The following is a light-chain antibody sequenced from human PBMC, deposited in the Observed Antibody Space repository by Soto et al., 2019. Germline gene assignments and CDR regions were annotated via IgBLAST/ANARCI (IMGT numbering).Light chain of an antibody. Sequence: IVLTQSPGTLSLSPWERATLSCRASQSVSSNYLAWYQQKPGQAPRLLIYGASSRANGVPDRFSGSGSWTDLTLTINRLEPEDFAVYYCQQYGSSRTFGQGTKVDIK. CDR3: QQYGSSRT. J-gene: IGKJ1*01. V-gene: IGKV3-20*01. CDR1: QSVSSNY. CDR2: GAS.